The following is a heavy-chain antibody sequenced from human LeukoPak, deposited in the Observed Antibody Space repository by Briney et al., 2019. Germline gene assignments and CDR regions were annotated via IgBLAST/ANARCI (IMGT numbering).Heavy chain of an antibody. CDR2: ISGSGGST. V-gene: IGHV3-23*01. CDR1: GFTFSSYA. D-gene: IGHD3-3*01. J-gene: IGHJ4*02. CDR3: ARDRAITIFGVAPTPFDY. Sequence: PGGSLRLSCAASGFTFSSYAMSWVRQAPGKGLEWVSAISGSGGSTYYADSVKGRFTISRDNAKNSLYLQMNSLRDEDTAVYYCARDRAITIFGVAPTPFDYWGQGTLVTVSS.